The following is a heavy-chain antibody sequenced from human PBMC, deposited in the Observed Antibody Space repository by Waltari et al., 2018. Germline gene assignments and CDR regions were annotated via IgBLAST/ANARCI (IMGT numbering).Heavy chain of an antibody. Sequence: QVQLQESGPGLVKPSQTLSLTCTVSGGSISSGDYYWSWIRQPPGKGLEWIGYIYSSGSTYYNRYLKGRVTISVDTSKNQFSLKPSSVTAADTAVYYCARVIRNRWVVTASPFDPWGQGTLVTVSS. CDR1: GGSISSGDYY. V-gene: IGHV4-30-4*01. CDR2: IYSSGST. J-gene: IGHJ5*02. D-gene: IGHD2-21*02. CDR3: ARVIRNRWVVTASPFDP.